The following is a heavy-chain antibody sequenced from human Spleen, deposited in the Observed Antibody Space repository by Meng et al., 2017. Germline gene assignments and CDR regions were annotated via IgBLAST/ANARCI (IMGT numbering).Heavy chain of an antibody. Sequence: QVQLQQWGAGLLKPTETLSLTCPVYGGSFSGYYWSWIRQPPGKGLEWIGEINHSGSTNYNPSLKSRVTISVDTSKNQFSLKLSSVTAADTAVYYCARGGMSPTVMSDYWGQGTLVTVSS. CDR3: ARGGMSPTVMSDY. CDR1: GGSFSGYY. D-gene: IGHD4-11*01. CDR2: INHSGST. J-gene: IGHJ4*02. V-gene: IGHV4-34*01.